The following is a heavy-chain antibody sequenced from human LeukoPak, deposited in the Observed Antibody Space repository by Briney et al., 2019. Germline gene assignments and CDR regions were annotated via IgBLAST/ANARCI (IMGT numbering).Heavy chain of an antibody. CDR2: ISSSSSYI. D-gene: IGHD3-16*01. J-gene: IGHJ4*02. V-gene: IGHV3-21*01. CDR3: ARDLGGAFDY. CDR1: GFTFSSYS. Sequence: GGSLRLSCAASGFTFSSYSMNWVRQAPGKGLEWVSFISSSSSYIYYADSVKGRFTISRDNAKNSLYLQMNSLRAEDTAVYYCARDLGGAFDYWGQGTLVTVSS.